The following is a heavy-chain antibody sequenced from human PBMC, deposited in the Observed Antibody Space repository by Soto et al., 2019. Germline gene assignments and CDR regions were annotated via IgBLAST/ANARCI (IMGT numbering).Heavy chain of an antibody. J-gene: IGHJ6*02. D-gene: IGHD5-12*01. CDR1: GFTFSSYG. CDR3: AKDIVATILSFGMDV. Sequence: GGSLRLSCAASGFTFSSYGMHWVRQAPGKGLEWVAVIWYDGSNKYYADSVKGRFTISRDNSKNTLYLQMNSLRAEDTAVYYCAKDIVATILSFGMDVWGQGTTVTVSS. CDR2: IWYDGSNK. V-gene: IGHV3-30*02.